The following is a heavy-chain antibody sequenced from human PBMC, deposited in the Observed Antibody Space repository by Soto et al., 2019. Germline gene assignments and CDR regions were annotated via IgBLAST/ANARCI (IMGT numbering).Heavy chain of an antibody. CDR3: ARQIYDSDTGPNFQYYFDS. CDR2: IDPSDSQT. J-gene: IGHJ4*02. CDR1: GYSFAGYW. D-gene: IGHD3-22*01. V-gene: IGHV5-10-1*01. Sequence: GESLKISCKGSGYSFAGYWITWVLQKPWKGLEWMGRIDPSDSQTYYSPSFRGHVTISATKSITTVFLQWSSLRASDTAMYYCARQIYDSDTGPNFQYYFDSWGQGTPVTVSS.